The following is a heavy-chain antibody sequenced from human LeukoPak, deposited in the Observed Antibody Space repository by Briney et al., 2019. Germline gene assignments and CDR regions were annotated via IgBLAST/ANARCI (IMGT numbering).Heavy chain of an antibody. V-gene: IGHV3-23*01. J-gene: IGHJ4*02. Sequence: GGSLRLSCAASGFTFSSYAMSWVRQAPGKGLEWVSAISGSGGSTYYADSVKGRFTISRENAKNSLYLQMNSLRAGDTAVYYCARGSLDGDYFDYWGQGTLVTVSS. CDR3: ARGSLDGDYFDY. CDR2: ISGSGGST. D-gene: IGHD4-17*01. CDR1: GFTFSSYA.